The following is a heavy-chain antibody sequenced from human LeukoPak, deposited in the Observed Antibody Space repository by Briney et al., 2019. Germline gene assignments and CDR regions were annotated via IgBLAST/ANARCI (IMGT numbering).Heavy chain of an antibody. J-gene: IGHJ6*02. Sequence: SETLSLTCTVSGGSISGHYWSWIRQPPGKGLEWIGYIYYRGSTNYNPSLKSRVTISVDTSRNQFSLQLRSVTAADTAVYYCAREDPQTTVPEGMDVWGQGTTVTVSS. D-gene: IGHD4-17*01. CDR3: AREDPQTTVPEGMDV. CDR1: GGSISGHY. V-gene: IGHV4-59*11. CDR2: IYYRGST.